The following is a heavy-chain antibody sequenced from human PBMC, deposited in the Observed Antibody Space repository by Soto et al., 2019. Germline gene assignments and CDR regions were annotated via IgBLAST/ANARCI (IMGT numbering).Heavy chain of an antibody. D-gene: IGHD7-27*01. CDR2: ISYDGNKE. Sequence: PGGSLRLSCAASGFTFSSYAMHWVRQAPGKGLEWVALISYDGNKEYYTDSVKGRFTISRDNAKNSLSLQMNSLRAEDTAVYFCARDNRGTFDYWGQGALVTVSS. CDR1: GFTFSSYA. V-gene: IGHV3-30-3*01. CDR3: ARDNRGTFDY. J-gene: IGHJ4*02.